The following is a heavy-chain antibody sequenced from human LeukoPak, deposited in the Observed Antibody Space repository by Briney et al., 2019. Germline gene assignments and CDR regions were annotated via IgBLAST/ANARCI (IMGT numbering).Heavy chain of an antibody. D-gene: IGHD3-9*01. Sequence: GGSLRLSCVASGFTFSTYAMGWVRQVPGKGLEWVSSVSESGGSTYYADSVKGRFTISRDNSKNTLYLQMNSLRAEDTAVYYCAKQGRDWLRDYYYYMDVWGKGTTVTISS. J-gene: IGHJ6*03. CDR2: VSESGGST. CDR1: GFTFSTYA. CDR3: AKQGRDWLRDYYYYMDV. V-gene: IGHV3-23*01.